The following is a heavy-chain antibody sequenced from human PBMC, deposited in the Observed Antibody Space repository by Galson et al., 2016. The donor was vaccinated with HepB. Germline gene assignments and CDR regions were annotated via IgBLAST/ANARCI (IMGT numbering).Heavy chain of an antibody. Sequence: SLRLSCAASGFSFSSYAMSWVRQAPGKGLEWVSAISGSGGDSTYYADSVKGRFTISRDNSKNMLYLQMNSLRAEDTAVYYCAKDQAQNMAVALRWFDPWDQGTLVTVSS. CDR3: AKDQAQNMAVALRWFDP. J-gene: IGHJ5*02. V-gene: IGHV3-23*01. D-gene: IGHD6-19*01. CDR2: ISGSGGDST. CDR1: GFSFSSYA.